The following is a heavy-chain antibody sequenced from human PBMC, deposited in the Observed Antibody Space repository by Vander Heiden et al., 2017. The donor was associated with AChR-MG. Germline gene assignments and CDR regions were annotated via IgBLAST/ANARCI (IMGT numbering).Heavy chain of an antibody. Sequence: EVRLLESGGGLVQPGGSLRLSCSASGFPSSTIAMRWVRQAPGKGLEWVSTISSSGGSTYYADSVKGRFTISRDNSKNTLYLQMNSLRAEDTAVYYCAKISSASPGWGQGTLVTVSS. V-gene: IGHV3-23*01. CDR1: GFPSSTIA. CDR3: AKISSASPG. J-gene: IGHJ4*02. CDR2: ISSSGGST. D-gene: IGHD2-2*01.